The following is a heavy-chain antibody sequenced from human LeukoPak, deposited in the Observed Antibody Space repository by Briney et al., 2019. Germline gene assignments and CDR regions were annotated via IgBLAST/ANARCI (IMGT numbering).Heavy chain of an antibody. D-gene: IGHD6-19*01. CDR1: GVTFSSYA. Sequence: PGGSLRLSCAASGVTFSSYAMHWVRQAPGKGLEWVAVISYDGSNTYYADSVKGRFTISRDNSKNTLYLQMNSLRAEDTAVYYCARERSGWQWGYFDYWGQATLVTVSS. CDR3: ARERSGWQWGYFDY. J-gene: IGHJ4*02. CDR2: ISYDGSNT. V-gene: IGHV3-30*01.